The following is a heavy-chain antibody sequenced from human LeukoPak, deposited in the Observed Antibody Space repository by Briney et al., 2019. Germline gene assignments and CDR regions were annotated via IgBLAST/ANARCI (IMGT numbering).Heavy chain of an antibody. V-gene: IGHV1-69*05. J-gene: IGHJ6*03. CDR2: IIPLFGTA. CDR1: GGTFSSYA. Sequence: ASVKVSCKASGGTFSSYAISWVRQAPGQGLEWMGGIIPLFGTANYAQKFQGRVTITTDESTSTAYMELSSLRSEDTAVYYCASGVGYCSSTSCRYYYYYMDVWGKGTTVTVSS. D-gene: IGHD2-2*01. CDR3: ASGVGYCSSTSCRYYYYYMDV.